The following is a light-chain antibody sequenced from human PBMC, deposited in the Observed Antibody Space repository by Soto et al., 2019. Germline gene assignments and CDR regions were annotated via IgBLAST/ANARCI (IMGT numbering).Light chain of an antibody. J-gene: IGKJ2*01. CDR1: QSVSTY. Sequence: EIVLTQSPAILSLSPGERATLSCRASQSVSTYLAWYQQKPGQAPRLLIYDTSNRASGVPARFSGSGSGTDFTLTISSLEPEDFAVYYCQQYYTTPYNFGQGTKLEIK. CDR2: DTS. CDR3: QQYYTTPYN. V-gene: IGKV3-11*01.